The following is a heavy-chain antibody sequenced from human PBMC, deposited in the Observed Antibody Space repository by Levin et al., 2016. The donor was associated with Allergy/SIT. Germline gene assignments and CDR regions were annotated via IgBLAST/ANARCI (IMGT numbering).Heavy chain of an antibody. CDR3: AKDGDHAYFDY. J-gene: IGHJ4*02. CDR2: INAGNGNT. D-gene: IGHD4-17*01. V-gene: IGHV1-18*01. Sequence: WVRQAPGQRLEWMGWINAGNGNTKYSQKFQGRVTMTADTSTSTVYMELRSLRYDDTAVYFCAKDGDHAYFDYWGQGTLVTVSS.